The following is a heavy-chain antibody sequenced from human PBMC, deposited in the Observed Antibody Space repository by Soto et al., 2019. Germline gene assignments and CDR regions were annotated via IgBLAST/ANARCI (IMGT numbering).Heavy chain of an antibody. CDR3: AKAENSSGWYFDY. V-gene: IGHV3-30*18. CDR1: GFTFSSYG. CDR2: ISYDGSNK. Sequence: QVQLVESGGGVVQPGRSLRLSCAASGFTFSSYGMHWVRQAPGKGLEGVAVISYDGSNKYYADSVKGRFTISIDNSKNSLYLQMNSLRAEDTAVYYCAKAENSSGWYFDYWGQGTLVTVSS. D-gene: IGHD6-19*01. J-gene: IGHJ4*02.